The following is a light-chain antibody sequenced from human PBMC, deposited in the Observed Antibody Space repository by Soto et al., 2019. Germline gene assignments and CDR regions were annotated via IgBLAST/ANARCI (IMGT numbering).Light chain of an antibody. CDR3: QQANSSALL. J-gene: IGKJ4*01. V-gene: IGKV1-12*01. CDR1: RGISSW. Sequence: DIQMPQSPSSVSASVGDRVTITCRASRGISSWLAWYQQKPGKAPNLLIFAASSLQSGVPSRFSSSGSVTDFTLTISSLEPEDFAPYYCQQANSSALLFCGGTKVEIK. CDR2: AAS.